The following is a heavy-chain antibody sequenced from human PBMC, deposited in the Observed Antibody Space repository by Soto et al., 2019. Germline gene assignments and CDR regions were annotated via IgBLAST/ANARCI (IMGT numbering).Heavy chain of an antibody. V-gene: IGHV3-48*02. CDR3: ARRGAGRPDY. D-gene: IGHD6-13*01. CDR1: GFTFSSYG. CDR2: ISSGTPTT. J-gene: IGHJ4*02. Sequence: VQLVNSGGGLVQPGGSLRLSCAASGFTFSSYGMNWVRQAPGKGLEWVSYISSGTPTTNYADSVKGRFTISRDNAKSSLYLQLNSLRDDDTAVYYCARRGAGRPDYWGQGTLVIVSS.